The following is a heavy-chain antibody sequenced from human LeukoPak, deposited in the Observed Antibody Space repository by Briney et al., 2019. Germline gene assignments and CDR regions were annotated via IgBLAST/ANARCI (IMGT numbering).Heavy chain of an antibody. CDR3: ARGGDYVWGSYRYTFDY. Sequence: SETLPLTCTVSGGSISSYYWSWIRQPPGKGLEWIGYIYYSGSTNYNPSLKSRVTISVDTSKNQFSLKLSSVTAADTAVYYCARGGDYVWGSYRYTFDYWGQGTLVTVSS. J-gene: IGHJ4*02. CDR2: IYYSGST. D-gene: IGHD3-16*02. CDR1: GGSISSYY. V-gene: IGHV4-59*01.